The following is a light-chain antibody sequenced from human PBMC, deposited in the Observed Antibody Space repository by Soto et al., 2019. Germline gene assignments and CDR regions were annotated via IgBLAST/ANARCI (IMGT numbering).Light chain of an antibody. J-gene: IGLJ1*01. CDR3: SSYTSRRTVV. Sequence: QSALTQPASVSGSPGQSITISCTGTSSDVGGYDYVSWYQQHPGKAPKLMIYEVSNRPSGVSNRFSGSKSGNTASLTISGLQAEDEADYYCSSYTSRRTVVFGTGTKVTVL. CDR1: SSDVGGYDY. CDR2: EVS. V-gene: IGLV2-14*01.